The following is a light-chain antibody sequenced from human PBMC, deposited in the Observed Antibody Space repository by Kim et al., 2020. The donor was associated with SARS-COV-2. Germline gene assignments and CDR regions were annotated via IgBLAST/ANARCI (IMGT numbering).Light chain of an antibody. CDR3: QQYGSSPPYN. V-gene: IGKV3-20*01. CDR1: QSVSSNS. CDR2: GAS. Sequence: EIVLTQSPGTLSLSPGERAIFSCRASQSVSSNSLAWYQQKAGQAPRLLIYGASRRATGIPDRFSGSGSGTDFTLTIRRLEPEDFAVYYCQQYGSSPPYNFGQWTRLEIK. J-gene: IGKJ5*01.